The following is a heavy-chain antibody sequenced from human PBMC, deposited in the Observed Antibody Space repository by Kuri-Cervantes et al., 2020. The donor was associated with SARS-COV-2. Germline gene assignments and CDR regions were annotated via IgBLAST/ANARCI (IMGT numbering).Heavy chain of an antibody. J-gene: IGHJ4*02. CDR2: IYSGGST. CDR1: GFTFSSYA. CDR3: ARGPDCSSTSCYLGFDY. V-gene: IGHV3-53*01. D-gene: IGHD2-2*01. Sequence: GESLKISCAASGFTFSSYAMSWVRQAPGKGLEWVSVIYSGGSTYYADSVKGRFTISRDNSKNTLYLQMNSLRAEDTAVYYCARGPDCSSTSCYLGFDYWGQGTLVTVSS.